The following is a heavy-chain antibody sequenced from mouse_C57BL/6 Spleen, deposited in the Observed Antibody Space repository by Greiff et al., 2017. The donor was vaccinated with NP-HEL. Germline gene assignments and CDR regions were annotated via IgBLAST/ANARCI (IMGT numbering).Heavy chain of an antibody. Sequence: VQLQQSGPELVKPAASVKLSCKASGYTFTSYDINWVKQRPGQGLEWLGWIYPRDGSTKYNEKFKGKATLTVDTSSSTAYMELHSLTSEDSAVYFCPRDGSSYGFAYWGQESLVTISA. CDR1: GYTFTSYD. J-gene: IGHJ3*01. V-gene: IGHV1-85*01. D-gene: IGHD1-1*01. CDR3: PRDGSSYGFAY. CDR2: IYPRDGST.